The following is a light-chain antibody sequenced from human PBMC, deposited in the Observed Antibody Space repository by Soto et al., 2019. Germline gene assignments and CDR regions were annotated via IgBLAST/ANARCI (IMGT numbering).Light chain of an antibody. CDR3: TSYTTTGTPVI. Sequence: QSALTQPASVSGSPGQSITISCTGTTSDVGGYNYVSWYQQHAGKAPKLMIYEVNNRPSGVSNRFSGSKSGNTASLTISGLQAEDEADYYCTSYTTTGTPVIFGGGTKVTVL. CDR1: TSDVGGYNY. J-gene: IGLJ2*01. V-gene: IGLV2-14*01. CDR2: EVN.